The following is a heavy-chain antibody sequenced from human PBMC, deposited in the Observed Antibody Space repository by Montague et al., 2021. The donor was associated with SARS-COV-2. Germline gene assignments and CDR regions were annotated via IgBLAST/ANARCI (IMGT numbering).Heavy chain of an antibody. V-gene: IGHV4-59*01. CDR3: AGRPTPSYSSGWYLFYYALDV. D-gene: IGHD6-19*01. CDR1: GGSISSYY. CDR2: IYYNRST. Sequence: SETLSLTCTVSGGSISSYYWSWIRQPPGKGLEWIGYIYYNRSTIYNPSLTSRVTISIYTSKNQFSLKLNSVTAADTAVYYCAGRPTPSYSSGWYLFYYALDVWGQGTTVTVSS. J-gene: IGHJ6*02.